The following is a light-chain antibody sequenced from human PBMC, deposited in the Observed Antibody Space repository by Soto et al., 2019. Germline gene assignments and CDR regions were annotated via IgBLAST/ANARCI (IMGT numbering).Light chain of an antibody. CDR1: SSDVGSYNL. Sequence: QSALTQPASVSGSPGQSITISCTGISSDVGSYNLVSWYQQHPGKAPKLMIYEGSKRPSGVSNRFSGSKSGNTASLTISGLQAEDEADYYCCSYAGSSTVVFGGGTKVTVL. CDR2: EGS. CDR3: CSYAGSSTVV. V-gene: IGLV2-23*01. J-gene: IGLJ2*01.